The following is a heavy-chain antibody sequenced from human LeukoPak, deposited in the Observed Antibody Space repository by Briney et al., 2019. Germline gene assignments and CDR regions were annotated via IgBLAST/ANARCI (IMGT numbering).Heavy chain of an antibody. Sequence: GGSLRLSCAASGFTFDDYAMPWVRQAPGKGLEWVSGISWNSGSIAYADSVKGRFTISRDNAKNSLYLQMNSLRVEDTALYYCAKSSGSGRNYYYYMDVWGKGTTVTISS. CDR1: GFTFDDYA. J-gene: IGHJ6*03. V-gene: IGHV3-9*01. D-gene: IGHD3-10*01. CDR2: ISWNSGSI. CDR3: AKSSGSGRNYYYYMDV.